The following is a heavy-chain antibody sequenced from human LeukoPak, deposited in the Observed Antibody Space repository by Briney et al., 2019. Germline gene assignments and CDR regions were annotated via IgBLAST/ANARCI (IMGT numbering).Heavy chain of an antibody. CDR3: VGGNYGDYWYFDL. D-gene: IGHD4-17*01. CDR2: ISWNSGTI. J-gene: IGHJ2*01. V-gene: IGHV3-9*01. CDR1: GLTFDDYA. Sequence: GRSLRLSCAASGLTFDDYAMHWVRQAPGKGLEWVSGISWNSGTIGYADSVKGRFTTSRDNAKNSLYLQMNSLRAEDTALYYCVGGNYGDYWYFDLWGRGTLVTVSS.